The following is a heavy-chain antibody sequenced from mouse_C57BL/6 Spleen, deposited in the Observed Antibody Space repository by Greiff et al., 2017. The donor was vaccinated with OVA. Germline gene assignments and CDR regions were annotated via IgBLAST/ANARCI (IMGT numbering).Heavy chain of an antibody. V-gene: IGHV1-72*01. CDR1: GYNFTSYW. D-gene: IGHD1-3*01. J-gene: IGHJ1*03. CDR2: IDPNSGGT. Sequence: QVQLQQPGAELVKPGASVKLSCKASGYNFTSYWMNWVKQRPGRGLEWIGRIDPNSGGTKYNEKFESKATLTVDKPSSTADMQLSSLTSWDTTIYYCARRGVKVRYWYIDFWDTGTTVTVSS. CDR3: ARRGVKVRYWYIDF.